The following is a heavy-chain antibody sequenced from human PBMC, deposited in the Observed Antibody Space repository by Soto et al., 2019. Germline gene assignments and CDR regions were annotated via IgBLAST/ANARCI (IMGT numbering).Heavy chain of an antibody. Sequence: GSGPTLVNPTQTLTLTCTFSGFSLSTSGVGVGWIRQPPGKALEWLAVIYWDDDRRYSPSLKSRLTITKDTSKNQVVLTMTNMDPVDTGTYYCTHFYFNLNGGGMDVWGQGTTVTVSS. CDR2: IYWDDDR. V-gene: IGHV2-5*02. CDR3: THFYFNLNGGGMDV. D-gene: IGHD3-10*01. CDR1: GFSLSTSGVG. J-gene: IGHJ6*02.